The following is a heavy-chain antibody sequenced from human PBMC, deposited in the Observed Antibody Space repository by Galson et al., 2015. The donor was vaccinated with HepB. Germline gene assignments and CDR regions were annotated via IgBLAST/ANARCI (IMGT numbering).Heavy chain of an antibody. CDR2: INQDGSSK. CDR1: GFTFSSYW. V-gene: IGHV3-7*03. D-gene: IGHD3-10*01. Sequence: SLRLSCAASGFTFSSYWMNWVRQAPGKGLEWVAHINQDGSSKYYVDSVKGRFTISRDNAKDSVYLQLDSLRAEDTAVYYCARRISLVRGIITKPDHFYGMDVWGQGTTVTVAS. CDR3: ARRISLVRGIITKPDHFYGMDV. J-gene: IGHJ6*02.